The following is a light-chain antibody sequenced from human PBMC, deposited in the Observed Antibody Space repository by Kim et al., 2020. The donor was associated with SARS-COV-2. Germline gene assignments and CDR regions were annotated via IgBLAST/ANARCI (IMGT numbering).Light chain of an antibody. CDR1: QSIHGW. V-gene: IGKV1-5*01. J-gene: IGKJ5*01. Sequence: ASLGDRVTITCRASQSIHGWLAWYQQKPGQAHKLLIYETSTVETGVPSRFSGSGSGTEFTLTISSLQPDDFATYYCQHHNTYPITFAQGTRLEIK. CDR3: QHHNTYPIT. CDR2: ETS.